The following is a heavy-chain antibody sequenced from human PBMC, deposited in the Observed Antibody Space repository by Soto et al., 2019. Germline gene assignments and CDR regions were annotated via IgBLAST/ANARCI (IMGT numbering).Heavy chain of an antibody. D-gene: IGHD6-13*01. V-gene: IGHV3-48*01. CDR3: ARSGLKQQLINFDY. Sequence: PGGSLRLSCAASGLTFSSYSMNWVRQAPGKGLEWVSYISSSSSTIYYADSVKGRFTISRDNAKNSLYLQMNSLRAEDTAVYYCARSGLKQQLINFDYWGQGTLVTVSS. CDR1: GLTFSSYS. CDR2: ISSSSSTI. J-gene: IGHJ4*02.